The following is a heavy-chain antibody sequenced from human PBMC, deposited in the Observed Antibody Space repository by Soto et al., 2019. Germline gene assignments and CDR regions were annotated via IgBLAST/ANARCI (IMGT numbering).Heavy chain of an antibody. CDR1: GFSFSSFA. J-gene: IGHJ6*04. V-gene: IGHV3-23*01. D-gene: IGHD1-26*01. CDR2: IGDSGAST. Sequence: EVLLLESGGGLVQPGGSLRLSCEASGFSFSSFAMNWVRQAPGKGLEWVSAIGDSGASTYYADSVKGRFTISRDNSRNTLYLQLNGRRADDTVVYYCAKRVELDVRGNGTTVTISS. CDR3: AKRVELDV.